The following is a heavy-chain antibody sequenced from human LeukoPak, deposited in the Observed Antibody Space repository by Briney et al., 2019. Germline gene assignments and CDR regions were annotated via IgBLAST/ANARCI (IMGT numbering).Heavy chain of an antibody. CDR2: MNPNSGNT. Sequence: ASVKVSCKAFRYSFTNYDINWVRQATGQGLEWMGWMNPNSGNTGYAQKFQGRVTMTRNTSISTAYMELSSLRSEDSAVYYCARAGRSSSFFNYHYYYMDVWGKGTTVTVSS. CDR3: ARAGRSSSFFNYHYYYMDV. D-gene: IGHD6-6*01. J-gene: IGHJ6*03. CDR1: RYSFTNYD. V-gene: IGHV1-8*01.